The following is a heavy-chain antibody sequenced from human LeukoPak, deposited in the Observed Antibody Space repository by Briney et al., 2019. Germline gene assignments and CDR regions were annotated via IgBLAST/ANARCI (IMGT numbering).Heavy chain of an antibody. J-gene: IGHJ4*02. D-gene: IGHD2-21*01. V-gene: IGHV3-23*01. CDR1: GFTFSSYG. CDR3: ARDLFPNPTGLFDY. Sequence: PGGSLRLSCAASGFTFSSYGMSWVRQAPGKGLEWVSAISGSGGSTYYADSVKGRFTISRDNSKNTLYLQMNSLRAEDTAVYYCARDLFPNPTGLFDYWGQGTLVTVSS. CDR2: ISGSGGST.